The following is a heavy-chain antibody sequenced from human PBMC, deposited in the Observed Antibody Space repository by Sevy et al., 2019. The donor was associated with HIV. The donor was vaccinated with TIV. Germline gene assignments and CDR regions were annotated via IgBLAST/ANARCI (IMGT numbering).Heavy chain of an antibody. CDR2: IQTSGHT. CDR1: GDSISTYY. J-gene: IGHJ5*02. V-gene: IGHV4-4*07. Sequence: SETLSLTCIVSGDSISTYYWSWIRQSAGRGLEWIGRIQTSGHTNYNPSLKCRVTMSVDTSKNQFSLKLSSVTAADTAVYYCARGLGRAGSWSYFDPWGQGTLVTVSS. D-gene: IGHD3-10*01. CDR3: ARGLGRAGSWSYFDP.